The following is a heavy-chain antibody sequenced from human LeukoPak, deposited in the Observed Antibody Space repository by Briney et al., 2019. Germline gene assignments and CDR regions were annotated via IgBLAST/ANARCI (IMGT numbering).Heavy chain of an antibody. Sequence: GGSLRLSCAVSGFTSDDHAMHWIRQASGKGLEWVAGIMWRSGSTGYGDSVKGRFTISRDNAKKSLYLQMNGLRVEDTAFYYCTKDLTPGGADVWGQGTTVTVSS. V-gene: IGHV3-9*02. CDR2: IMWRSGST. J-gene: IGHJ6*02. D-gene: IGHD3-10*01. CDR1: GFTSDDHA. CDR3: TKDLTPGGADV.